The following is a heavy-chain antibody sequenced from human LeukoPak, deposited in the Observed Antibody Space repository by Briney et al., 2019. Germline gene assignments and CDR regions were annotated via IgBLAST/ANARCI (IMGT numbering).Heavy chain of an antibody. J-gene: IGHJ6*03. D-gene: IGHD5-18*01. CDR1: GGSISSGGYY. Sequence: SETLSLTCTVSGGSISSGGYYWSWIRQHPGKGLEWIGYIYYSGSTYYNPSLKSRVTISVDTSKNQFSLKLSSVTAADTAVYYCARDWGDSYGYYYYMDVWGKGTTVTVSS. V-gene: IGHV4-31*03. CDR3: ARDWGDSYGYYYYMDV. CDR2: IYYSGST.